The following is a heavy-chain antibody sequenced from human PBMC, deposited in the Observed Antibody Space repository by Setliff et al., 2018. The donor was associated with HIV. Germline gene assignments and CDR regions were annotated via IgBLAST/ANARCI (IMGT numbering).Heavy chain of an antibody. CDR1: RSTFNSHT. Sequence: ASVKVSCKASRSTFNSHTINWVRQAPGQGLEWMGWINPNNGGTNYAQKLQGRVTMTTDTSTSTAYMELRSLRSDDTAVYYCASDFYDSSGYYGRARASYYYYGMDVWGQGTTVTVSS. V-gene: IGHV1-18*01. J-gene: IGHJ6*02. D-gene: IGHD3-22*01. CDR2: INPNNGGT. CDR3: ASDFYDSSGYYGRARASYYYYGMDV.